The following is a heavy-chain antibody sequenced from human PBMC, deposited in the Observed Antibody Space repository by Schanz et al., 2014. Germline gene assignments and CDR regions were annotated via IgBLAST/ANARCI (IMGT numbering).Heavy chain of an antibody. D-gene: IGHD2-8*02. Sequence: EVQLLESGGGLVQPGGSLRLSCAASGFTFRGYAMSWVRQAPGRGLEWVSIISGDHRNTFYADSVKGRFTISRDNFKGALYLQMSSLRAEDTAVYYCAKSLESCPGGRCSRGYFDYWGQGTLVTVSS. J-gene: IGHJ4*02. CDR1: GFTFRGYA. CDR3: AKSLESCPGGRCSRGYFDY. V-gene: IGHV3-23*01. CDR2: ISGDHRNT.